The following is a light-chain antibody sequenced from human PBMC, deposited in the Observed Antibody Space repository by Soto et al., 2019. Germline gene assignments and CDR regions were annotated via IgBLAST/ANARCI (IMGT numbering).Light chain of an antibody. V-gene: IGKV1-5*01. CDR3: QQYNSYSFLT. CDR1: QSISSW. J-gene: IGKJ4*02. CDR2: DAS. Sequence: DIQMTQSPSTLSASVGDRVTITCRASQSISSWLAWYQQKPGKAPKLLIYDASSLESGVPSRFSGSGSGTEFTLTISSLQPDDFATYYCQQYNSYSFLTFGRGTKVDIK.